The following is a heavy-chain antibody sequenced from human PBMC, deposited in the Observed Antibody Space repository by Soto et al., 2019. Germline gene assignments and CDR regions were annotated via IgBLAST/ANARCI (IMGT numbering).Heavy chain of an antibody. CDR1: GGSFSGYY. D-gene: IGHD3-3*01. Sequence: PSETLSLTCAVYGGSFSGYYWSWIRQPPGKGLEWIGEINHSGSTNYNPSLKSRVTISVDTSKNQFSLKLSSMTAADTAVYYCTRARRIFGVVIKGSDYFDYWGQGTLVTVSS. CDR2: INHSGST. V-gene: IGHV4-34*01. J-gene: IGHJ4*02. CDR3: TRARRIFGVVIKGSDYFDY.